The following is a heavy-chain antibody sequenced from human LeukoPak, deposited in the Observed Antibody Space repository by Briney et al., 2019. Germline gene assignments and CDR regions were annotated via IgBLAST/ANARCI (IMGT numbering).Heavy chain of an antibody. V-gene: IGHV3-53*01. CDR3: AKDFSWRQQLDNNAFDI. CDR1: GFIVSANC. CDR2: HRDGTT. D-gene: IGHD6-13*01. J-gene: IGHJ3*02. Sequence: PGGSLRLSCAASGFIVSANCGGHSYHRDGTTYYADSVKGRFTISGDNSKNTLYLQMNSLRAEDTAVYYCAKDFSWRQQLDNNAFDIWGQGTMVTVSS.